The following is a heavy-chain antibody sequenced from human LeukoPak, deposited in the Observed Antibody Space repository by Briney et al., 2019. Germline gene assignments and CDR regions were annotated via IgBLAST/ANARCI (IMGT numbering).Heavy chain of an antibody. CDR2: IYSGGST. Sequence: GGSLRLSCAASGFTVSSNYMSWVRRAPGKGLEWVSVIYSGGSTYYADSVKGRFTISRDNAKNSLYLQMNSLRAEDTAVYYCARDGYSYGTAHDYWGQGTLVTVSS. J-gene: IGHJ4*02. D-gene: IGHD5-18*01. V-gene: IGHV3-66*01. CDR3: ARDGYSYGTAHDY. CDR1: GFTVSSNY.